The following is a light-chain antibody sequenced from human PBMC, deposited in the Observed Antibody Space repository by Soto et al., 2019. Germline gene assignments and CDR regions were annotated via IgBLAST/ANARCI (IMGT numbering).Light chain of an antibody. V-gene: IGKV1-5*03. Sequence: DVQMTQSPATLSASVGDRVTITCLASQSISTWLAWYQQKPGKAPKFLIYKASNLESGVPSRFSGSGSGTEFTLTIRGLQPDDFATYYCKQYSSLPLTFGQGTKVDIK. CDR3: KQYSSLPLT. CDR2: KAS. CDR1: QSISTW. J-gene: IGKJ1*01.